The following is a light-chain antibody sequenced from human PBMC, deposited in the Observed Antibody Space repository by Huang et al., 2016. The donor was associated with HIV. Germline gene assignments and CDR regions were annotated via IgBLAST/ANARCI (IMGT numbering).Light chain of an antibody. V-gene: IGKV3-20*01. CDR2: GSS. Sequence: EIVLTQSPGTLSLSPGERATLSCRASETVTSGFLAWYQQKPGQAPRRLIFGSSTRATGLPDRFTGSGSGTDFTLTITRLEREDFAMYYCQQYGGSPRTFGQGTKLELK. CDR3: QQYGGSPRT. CDR1: ETVTSGF. J-gene: IGKJ2*01.